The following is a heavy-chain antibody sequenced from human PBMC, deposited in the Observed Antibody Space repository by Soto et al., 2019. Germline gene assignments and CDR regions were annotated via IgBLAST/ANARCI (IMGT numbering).Heavy chain of an antibody. CDR1: GGTFSSYA. J-gene: IGHJ3*02. CDR3: AREPPRLLWFGELSQGAFDI. CDR2: IIPIFGTA. D-gene: IGHD3-10*01. Sequence: GASVKVSCKASGGTFSSYAISGVRQAPGQGLEWMGGIIPIFGTANYAQKFQGRVTITADKSTSTAYMELSSLRSEDTAVYYCAREPPRLLWFGELSQGAFDIWGQGTMVTVSS. V-gene: IGHV1-69*06.